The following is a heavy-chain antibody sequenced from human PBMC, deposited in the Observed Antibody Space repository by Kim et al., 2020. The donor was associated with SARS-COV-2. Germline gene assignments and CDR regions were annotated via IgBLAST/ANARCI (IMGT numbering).Heavy chain of an antibody. CDR2: IRTKAENYAT. V-gene: IGHV3-73*01. D-gene: IGHD2-2*01. CDR3: ARRYCSSLSCSFDY. J-gene: IGHJ4*02. CDR1: GFTLGGSA. Sequence: GGSLRLSCVASGFTLGGSAMHWVRQAPGKGLEWISRIRTKAENYATAYAASVKGRFTVSRDDSENRAYLEMNSLKTEDTGVYFCARRYCSSLSCSFDYWGQGTVVTVSS.